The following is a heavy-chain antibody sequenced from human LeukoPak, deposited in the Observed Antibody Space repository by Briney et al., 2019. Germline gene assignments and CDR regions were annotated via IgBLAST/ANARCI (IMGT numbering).Heavy chain of an antibody. CDR3: ARRAFSSGYYYFDY. J-gene: IGHJ4*02. CDR1: GGSISSYY. V-gene: IGHV4-59*08. D-gene: IGHD3-22*01. Sequence: PSETLSLTCTVSGGSISSYYWSWIRQPPGKGLDWIGNIYYSGSTNYNPSLKSRVTISVDTSKNQFSLKLSSVTAADTAVYYCARRAFSSGYYYFDYWGQGTLVTVSS. CDR2: IYYSGST.